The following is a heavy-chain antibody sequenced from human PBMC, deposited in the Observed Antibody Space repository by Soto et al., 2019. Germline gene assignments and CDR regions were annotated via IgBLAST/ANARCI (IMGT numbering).Heavy chain of an antibody. V-gene: IGHV4-59*01. CDR2: IYYSGST. CDR1: GGSTSSNY. D-gene: IGHD3-9*01. Sequence: SETLSLTCTVSGGSTSSNYWSWIRQPPGKGLEWIGYIYYSGSTNYNPSLKSRVTISVDTSKNQFSLKLSSVTAADTAVYYCARPILTGYTHPFDYWGQGTLVTVSS. J-gene: IGHJ4*02. CDR3: ARPILTGYTHPFDY.